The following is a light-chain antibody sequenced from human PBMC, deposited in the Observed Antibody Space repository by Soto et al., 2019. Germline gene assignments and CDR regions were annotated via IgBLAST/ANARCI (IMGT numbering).Light chain of an antibody. CDR3: MQALQTPEIT. J-gene: IGKJ5*01. V-gene: IGKV2-28*01. CDR2: LGS. CDR1: QSLLHSNGYNY. Sequence: IVMTQSPLSLPVTPGEPASISCRSSQSLLHSNGYNYLDWYLQKPGQSPQLLIYLGSNRASGVPDRFSGSGSGTDFTLKISRVEAEDVGVYYCMQALQTPEITFGQGTRLEIK.